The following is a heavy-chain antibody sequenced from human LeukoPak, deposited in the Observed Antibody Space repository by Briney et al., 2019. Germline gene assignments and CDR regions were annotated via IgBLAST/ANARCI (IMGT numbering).Heavy chain of an antibody. CDR1: GFTFSDYY. Sequence: PGGSLRLSCAASGFTFSDYYMTWPRQAPGKGLEWLSYISNSGSTVFYADSVKGRFTVSRDNAKRSLYLQIESLRDDDTAVYHCALGTINKDFYFGMDVWGQGTTVTVSS. D-gene: IGHD2-8*01. V-gene: IGHV3-11*01. J-gene: IGHJ6*02. CDR3: ALGTINKDFYFGMDV. CDR2: ISNSGSTV.